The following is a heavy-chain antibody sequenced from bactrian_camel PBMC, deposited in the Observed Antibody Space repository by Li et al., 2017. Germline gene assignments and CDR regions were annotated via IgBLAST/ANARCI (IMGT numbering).Heavy chain of an antibody. V-gene: IGHV3S31*01. Sequence: VQLVESGGGLVQPGGSLRLSCAASGFTFSSYYMTWVRQAPGKEREWVSAIDIDGGNTYYADSVKGRFTISRDNAKNTLYLQLNSLKPEDTAVYYCATGPLPASDYDVAYWGQGTQVTVS. CDR1: GFTFSSYY. J-gene: IGHJ4*01. D-gene: IGHD4*01. CDR2: IDIDGGNT. CDR3: ATGPLPASDYDVAY.